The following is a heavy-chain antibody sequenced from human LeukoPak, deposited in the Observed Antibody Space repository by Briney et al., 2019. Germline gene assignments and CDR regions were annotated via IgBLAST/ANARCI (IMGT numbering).Heavy chain of an antibody. V-gene: IGHV4-59*02. CDR3: VRDWEGFNFDI. D-gene: IGHD1-26*01. J-gene: IGHJ3*02. CDR1: GGSVSSYH. Sequence: SETLFLTCIVSGGSVSSYHWSWVRQPPGEGLEWIAYVHNSGSTNYNPSLKSRVIISVDRSKNQFSLKMNSVTAADTAVYYCVRDWEGFNFDIWGQGTMVTVSS. CDR2: VHNSGST.